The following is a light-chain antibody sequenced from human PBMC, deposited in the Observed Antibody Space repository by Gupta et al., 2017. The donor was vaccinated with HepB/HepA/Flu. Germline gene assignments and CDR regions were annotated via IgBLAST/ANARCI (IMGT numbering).Light chain of an antibody. Sequence: DIVMSQTPLSLPATPGGPASISCRSSQSLLDSDDGNTYLDWYLQKPGQSPQLRSDTLSYRASRVPDRVSGSGSCTAFTLKISRVEAEDVGVYYCMQSIERLSWTFGQGTKVEIK. CDR2: TLS. V-gene: IGKV2-40*01. CDR1: QSLLDSDDGNTY. J-gene: IGKJ1*01. CDR3: MQSIERLSWT.